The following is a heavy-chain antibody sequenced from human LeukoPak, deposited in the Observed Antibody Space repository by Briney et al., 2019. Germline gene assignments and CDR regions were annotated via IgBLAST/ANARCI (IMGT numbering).Heavy chain of an antibody. CDR1: GDTFSSYA. V-gene: IGHV1-18*01. Sequence: ASVKVSCKASGDTFSSYAISWVRQAPGQGLEWMGWISGYDGDTNYAQKFQGRLTMTTDTSTSTAYMELRSLRSDDTAVYYCARDFSPMAAALGPEYWGQGTLVTDS. CDR2: ISGYDGDT. CDR3: ARDFSPMAAALGPEY. D-gene: IGHD6-13*01. J-gene: IGHJ4*02.